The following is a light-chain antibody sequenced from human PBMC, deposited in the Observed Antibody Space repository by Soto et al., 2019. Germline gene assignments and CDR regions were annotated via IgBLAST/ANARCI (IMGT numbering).Light chain of an antibody. V-gene: IGKV3-20*01. CDR1: QSVSSSY. CDR2: GAS. Sequence: VFAHSGCALSLSHDERATFSCRASQSVSSSYLAWYQQKPGQAPRLLIYGASSRATGIPDRFSGSGSGTDFTLTISRLEPEDFAVYYCQQYGSSGTFGQGAKVDIK. J-gene: IGKJ1*01. CDR3: QQYGSSGT.